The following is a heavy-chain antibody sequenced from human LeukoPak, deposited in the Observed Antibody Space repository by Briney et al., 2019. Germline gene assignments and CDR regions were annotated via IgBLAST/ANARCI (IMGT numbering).Heavy chain of an antibody. Sequence: SETLSLTCAVSGDSIRSSNYWSWVRQPPGKGLEWVGQIYHGGSTYYNPSLSSRITISLGESKNQFSLRLTSVTAADTAVYYCASLTGYSSNWPDYWGQGTLVTVSS. J-gene: IGHJ4*02. CDR2: IYHGGST. CDR1: GDSIRSSNY. V-gene: IGHV4-4*02. D-gene: IGHD6-13*01. CDR3: ASLTGYSSNWPDY.